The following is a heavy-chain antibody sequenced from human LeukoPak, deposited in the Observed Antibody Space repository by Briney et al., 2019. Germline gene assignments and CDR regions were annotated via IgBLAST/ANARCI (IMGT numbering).Heavy chain of an antibody. J-gene: IGHJ4*02. CDR3: ARGHRRITIFGVGLFDY. CDR2: INHSGST. D-gene: IGHD3-3*01. V-gene: IGHV4-34*01. Sequence: PSETLSLTCAVYGGSFSGLYWSWIRQPPGKGLEWIGEINHSGSTNYNPSLKSRVTISVDTSKNQFSLKLSSVTAADTAVYYRARGHRRITIFGVGLFDYWGQGTLVTVSS. CDR1: GGSFSGLY.